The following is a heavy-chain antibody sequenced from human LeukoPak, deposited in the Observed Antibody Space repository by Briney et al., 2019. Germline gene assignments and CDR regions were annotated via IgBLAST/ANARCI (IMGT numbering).Heavy chain of an antibody. CDR3: AKATGIAAAGTYYFDY. Sequence: GGSLRLSCAASGFTFSSYGMHWVRQAPGKGLEWVAFIRYDGSNKYYADSVKGRFTISRDNSKNTLYLQMNSLRAEDTAVYYCAKATGIAAAGTYYFDYWGQGTLVTVSS. CDR1: GFTFSSYG. J-gene: IGHJ4*02. CDR2: IRYDGSNK. V-gene: IGHV3-30*02. D-gene: IGHD6-13*01.